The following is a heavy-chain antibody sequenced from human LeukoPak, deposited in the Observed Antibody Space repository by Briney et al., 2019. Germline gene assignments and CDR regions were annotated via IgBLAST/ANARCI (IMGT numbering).Heavy chain of an antibody. J-gene: IGHJ4*02. CDR3: AKKSIVGANWFDY. CDR1: GYTFTSYY. V-gene: IGHV1-46*01. CDR2: INPSGGST. D-gene: IGHD1-26*01. Sequence: GASVTVSCKASGYTFTSYYMHWVRQAPGQGLEWMGIINPSGGSTNYAQKFQGRVTITRDRSTSTVYMELSSLRSEDTAVYYCAKKSIVGANWFDYWGQGTLVTVSS.